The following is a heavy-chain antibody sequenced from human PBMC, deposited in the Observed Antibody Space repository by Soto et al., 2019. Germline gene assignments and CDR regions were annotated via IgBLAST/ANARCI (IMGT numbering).Heavy chain of an antibody. CDR2: IIPIFGTA. V-gene: IGHV1-69*13. CDR3: ARVPEEVPAARGDYRDY. D-gene: IGHD2-2*01. Sequence: ASVKVSCKASGGTFSSYAISWVRQAPGQGLEWMGGIIPIFGTANYAQKFQGRVTITANESTSTAYMELSSLRSEDTAVYYCARVPEEVPAARGDYRDYWGQGTLVTVSS. CDR1: GGTFSSYA. J-gene: IGHJ4*02.